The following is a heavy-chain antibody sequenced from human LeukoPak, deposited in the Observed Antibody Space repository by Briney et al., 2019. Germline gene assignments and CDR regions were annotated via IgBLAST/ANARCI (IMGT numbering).Heavy chain of an antibody. CDR2: ISAYNDNI. V-gene: IGHV1-18*04. J-gene: IGHJ4*02. D-gene: IGHD6-19*01. Sequence: ASVKVSCKTYGYSFSSYGISWVRQAPGQGLEWMGWISAYNDNINYARKVQGRVAMTTDSSTNTAYMELRSLRSADTAVYYCARSGGSGWYGIFDYWGQGTLVTVST. CDR1: GYSFSSYG. CDR3: ARSGGSGWYGIFDY.